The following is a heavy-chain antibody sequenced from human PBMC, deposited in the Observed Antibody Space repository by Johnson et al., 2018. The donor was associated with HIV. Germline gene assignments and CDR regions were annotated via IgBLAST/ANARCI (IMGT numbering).Heavy chain of an antibody. CDR3: AKESKWESRTPHAFDM. CDR1: GFTFTYYA. V-gene: IGHV3-20*04. D-gene: IGHD1-26*01. Sequence: VQLVESGGGLVKPGGSLRLSCAASGFTFTYYAMSWVRQAPGKGLEWVSGINWNGGSTGYADSVKGRFTISRDNSKNTLHLQMKSLRPEDTAVYYCAKESKWESRTPHAFDMWGQGTMVTVSS. J-gene: IGHJ3*02. CDR2: INWNGGST.